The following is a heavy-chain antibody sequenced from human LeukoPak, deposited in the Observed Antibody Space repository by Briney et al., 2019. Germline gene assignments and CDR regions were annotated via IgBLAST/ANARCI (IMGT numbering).Heavy chain of an antibody. CDR3: AMGPYYYDSSGYYY. CDR1: GSTFTSYW. V-gene: IGHV3-74*01. J-gene: IGHJ4*02. D-gene: IGHD3-22*01. CDR2: INSDGSST. Sequence: GGSLRLSCVASGSTFTSYWMHWVRQAPGKGLVWVSRINSDGSSTNYADSAKGRFTISRDNAKNTLYLQMNSLGAEDTAVYYCAMGPYYYDSSGYYYWGQGTLVTVSS.